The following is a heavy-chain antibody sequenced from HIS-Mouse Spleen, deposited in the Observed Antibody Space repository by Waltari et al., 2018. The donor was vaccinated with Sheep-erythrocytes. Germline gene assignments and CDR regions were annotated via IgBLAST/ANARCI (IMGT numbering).Heavy chain of an antibody. D-gene: IGHD1-26*01. J-gene: IGHJ4*02. CDR3: AQTGATTPHFDY. CDR2: IITILGIA. Sequence: VQLVQSGAEGTKPGSSVKVCCKSSGGTFSSHAISWVRQAPGQGLAWMGRIITILGIANYAQKFQGRVTIPADKSTSTAYMELSSLRSEDTAVYYCAQTGATTPHFDYWGQGTLVTVSS. V-gene: IGHV1-69*04. CDR1: GGTFSSHA.